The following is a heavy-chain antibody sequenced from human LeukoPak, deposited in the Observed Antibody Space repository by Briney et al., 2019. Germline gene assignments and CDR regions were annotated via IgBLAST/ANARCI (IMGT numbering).Heavy chain of an antibody. D-gene: IGHD3-16*02. J-gene: IGHJ3*02. V-gene: IGHV3-20*04. CDR3: AREGYDYVWGSYRYTGAFDI. CDR2: INWNGGST. CDR1: GFTFDDYG. Sequence: PGGSLRLSCAASGFTFDDYGMSWVRQAPGKGLEWVSGINWNGGSTGYADSVKGRFTISRDNAKNSLYLQMDSLRAEDTALYYCAREGYDYVWGSYRYTGAFDIWGQGTMVTVSS.